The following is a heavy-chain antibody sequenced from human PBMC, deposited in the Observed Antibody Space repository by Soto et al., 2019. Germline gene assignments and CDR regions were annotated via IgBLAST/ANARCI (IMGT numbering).Heavy chain of an antibody. CDR3: ARHVVGTYYFDY. CDR2: IYYSGST. J-gene: IGHJ4*02. D-gene: IGHD2-21*01. CDR1: GGSISSSSYY. Sequence: SETLSLTCTVSGGSISSSSYYWGWIRQPPGKGLEWIGSIYYSGSTYYNPSLKSRVTISVDTSKNQFSLKLSSVTAADTAVYYCARHVVGTYYFDYWGQGTLVTVSS. V-gene: IGHV4-39*01.